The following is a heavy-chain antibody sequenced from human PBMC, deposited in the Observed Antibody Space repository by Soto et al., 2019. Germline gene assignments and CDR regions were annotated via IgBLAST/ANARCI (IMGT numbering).Heavy chain of an antibody. D-gene: IGHD3-10*01. CDR3: ARGLILWFGELSRRGGYYYYVDV. CDR1: GGSFSGYQ. J-gene: IGHJ6*03. CDR2: INDSGNI. V-gene: IGHV4-34*01. Sequence: QVQLQQWGAGLLKPSETLSLTCAVYGGSFSGYQWSWIRQTPGKGLECIGEINDSGNINYNPSLKSRVTILLDSPKKQISLKLSSVTAADTAVYYCARGLILWFGELSRRGGYYYYVDVWGKGTTVTVSS.